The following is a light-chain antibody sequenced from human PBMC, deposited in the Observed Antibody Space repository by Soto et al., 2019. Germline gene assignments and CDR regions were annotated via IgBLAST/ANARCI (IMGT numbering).Light chain of an antibody. V-gene: IGKV1-39*01. CDR3: QQDYSNLAT. CDR2: AAS. Sequence: DIQMSQSPSSLSASVGYRVTITCRAAESISRHLNWYQQKPGRAPDLLIYAASTLQNGVPSRFTGSGSGTEFTLTITGLQPEDFATYYCQQDYSNLATFGQGTRLEIK. CDR1: ESISRH. J-gene: IGKJ5*01.